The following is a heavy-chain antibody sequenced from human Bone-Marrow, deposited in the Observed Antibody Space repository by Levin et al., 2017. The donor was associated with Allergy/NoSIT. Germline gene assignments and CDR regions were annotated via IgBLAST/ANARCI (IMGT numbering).Heavy chain of an antibody. Sequence: PGESLKISCKGSGYSFTSYWISWVRQMPGKGLEWMGRIDPSDSYTNYSPSFQGHVTISADKSISTAYLQWSSLKASDTAMYYCARQGTVDYGDRYYYYYMDVWGKGTTVTVSS. CDR1: GYSFTSYW. V-gene: IGHV5-10-1*01. J-gene: IGHJ6*03. CDR2: IDPSDSYT. D-gene: IGHD4-17*01. CDR3: ARQGTVDYGDRYYYYYMDV.